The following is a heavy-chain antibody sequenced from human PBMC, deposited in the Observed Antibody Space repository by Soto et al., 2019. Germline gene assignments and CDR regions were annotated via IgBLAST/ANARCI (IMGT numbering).Heavy chain of an antibody. CDR2: FDPEDGET. Sequence: ASVKVSCKVSGYTLTELFMHRVRPAPGKGLEWMGGFDPEDGETIYAQKFQGRVTMTEDTSTDTAYMELSSLRSEDTAVYYCASEGAAAGTYYYGMDVWGQGTTVTVSS. J-gene: IGHJ6*02. D-gene: IGHD6-13*01. V-gene: IGHV1-24*01. CDR3: ASEGAAAGTYYYGMDV. CDR1: GYTLTELF.